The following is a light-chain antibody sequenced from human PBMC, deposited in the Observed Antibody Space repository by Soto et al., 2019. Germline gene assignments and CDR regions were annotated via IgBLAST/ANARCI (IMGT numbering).Light chain of an antibody. J-gene: IGKJ5*01. Sequence: DIQMTQSPSTLSASVGDGVTITCRASQSISTWLAWYQQKPGKAPKLLIYDASTLESGVPSRFSGSGSGTQFTLTISSLQPDDFAIYYCQQYNTYSYTFGQGTRLEIK. V-gene: IGKV1-5*01. CDR1: QSISTW. CDR3: QQYNTYSYT. CDR2: DAS.